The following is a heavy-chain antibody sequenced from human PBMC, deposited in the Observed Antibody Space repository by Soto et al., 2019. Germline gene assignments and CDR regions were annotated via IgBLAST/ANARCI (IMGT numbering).Heavy chain of an antibody. Sequence: SETLSLTCTVSGGSISSSSYYLGWIRQPPGKGLEWIGSIYYSGSTYYNPSLKSRVTISVDTSKNQFSLKLSSVTAADTAVYYCARLRGPGYSSSEFYYYYGMDVWGQGTTVTVSS. J-gene: IGHJ6*02. D-gene: IGHD6-13*01. V-gene: IGHV4-39*01. CDR2: IYYSGST. CDR3: ARLRGPGYSSSEFYYYYGMDV. CDR1: GGSISSSSYY.